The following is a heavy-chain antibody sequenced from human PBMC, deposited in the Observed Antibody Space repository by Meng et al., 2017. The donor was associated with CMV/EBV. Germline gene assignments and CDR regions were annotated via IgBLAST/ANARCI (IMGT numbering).Heavy chain of an antibody. D-gene: IGHD6-19*01. CDR1: GFTFSSYG. CDR3: AREERSGWKYYYGMDV. Sequence: GGSLRLSCAASGFTFSSYGMHWVRQAPGKGLEWVAVIWYDGSNKYYADSAKGRFTISRDNSKNTLYLQMNSLRAEDTAVYYCAREERSGWKYYYGMDVWGQGTTVTVSS. V-gene: IGHV3-33*01. CDR2: IWYDGSNK. J-gene: IGHJ6*02.